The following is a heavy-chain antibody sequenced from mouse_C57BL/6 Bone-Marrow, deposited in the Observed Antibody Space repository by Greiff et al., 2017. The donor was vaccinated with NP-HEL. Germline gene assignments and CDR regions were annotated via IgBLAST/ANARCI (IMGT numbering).Heavy chain of an antibody. V-gene: IGHV14-1*01. Sequence: VQLQQSGAELVRPGASVKLSCTASGFNIKDYYMHWVKQRPEQGLEWIGRIDPEDGDTESAPKFQGKATMTADTSSNTAYLQLSSLTSEDTAVYYCTPFYGLWYFDVWGTGTTVTVSS. CDR1: GFNIKDYY. J-gene: IGHJ1*03. CDR2: IDPEDGDT. CDR3: TPFYGLWYFDV. D-gene: IGHD1-1*01.